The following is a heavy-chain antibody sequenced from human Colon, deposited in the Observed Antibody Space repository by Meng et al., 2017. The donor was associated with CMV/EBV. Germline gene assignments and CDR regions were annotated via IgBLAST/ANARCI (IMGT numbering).Heavy chain of an antibody. CDR2: IYYSGST. CDR1: GGSLSSYY. V-gene: IGHV4-59*01. D-gene: IGHD3-16*01. CDR3: AREVWGSLCYFDY. Sequence: SETLSLTCTVSGGSLSSYYWNWIRQSPGKGLEWIGYIYYSGSTNYNPSLKSRVTISVDTSKNQFSLKLSSVTAADTAVYYCAREVWGSLCYFDYWGQGTLVTVSS. J-gene: IGHJ4*02.